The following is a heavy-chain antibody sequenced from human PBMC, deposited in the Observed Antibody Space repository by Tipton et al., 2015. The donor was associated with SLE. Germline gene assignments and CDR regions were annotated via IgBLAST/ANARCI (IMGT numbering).Heavy chain of an antibody. J-gene: IGHJ3*02. D-gene: IGHD3-16*02. CDR1: GFTFSSYW. Sequence: GSLRLSCAASGFTFSSYWMSWVRQAPGKGLEWVANIKQDGSEKYYVDSVKGRFTISRDNAKNSLYLQMNSLRAEDTAVYYCARKRAEYDYVWGSYRFDAFDIWGQGTMVTVSS. V-gene: IGHV3-7*03. CDR3: ARKRAEYDYVWGSYRFDAFDI. CDR2: IKQDGSEK.